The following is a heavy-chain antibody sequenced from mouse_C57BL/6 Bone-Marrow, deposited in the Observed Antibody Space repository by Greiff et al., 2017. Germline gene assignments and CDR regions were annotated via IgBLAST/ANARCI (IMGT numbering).Heavy chain of an antibody. CDR1: GYTFTSYG. V-gene: IGHV1-81*01. Sequence: QVQLQQSGAELARPGASVKLSCKASGYTFTSYGISWVKQRTGQGLEWIGEIYPRSGNTYYNEKFKGKATLTADKSSSTAYMELRSLTSEDSAVYFCARGIYYDYGEGFAYWGQGTLVTVSA. D-gene: IGHD2-4*01. J-gene: IGHJ3*01. CDR3: ARGIYYDYGEGFAY. CDR2: IYPRSGNT.